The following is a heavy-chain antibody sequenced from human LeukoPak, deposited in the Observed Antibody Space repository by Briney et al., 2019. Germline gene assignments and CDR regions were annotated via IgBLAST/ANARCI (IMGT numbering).Heavy chain of an antibody. Sequence: GGSLNPPVAPPGPPFRASKSHWVRQAPRKGLVWVSRISTDGYTTDYADFVQGRFTASRDNTKNTWSLEMNSLRAEDTAVYYCVVGGSPGYWGQGTLVTVSS. CDR3: VVGGSPGY. D-gene: IGHD2-15*01. CDR1: GPPFRASK. J-gene: IGHJ4*02. CDR2: ISTDGYTT. V-gene: IGHV3-74*01.